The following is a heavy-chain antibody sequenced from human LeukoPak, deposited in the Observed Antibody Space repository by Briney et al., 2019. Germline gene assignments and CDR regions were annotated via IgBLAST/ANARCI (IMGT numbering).Heavy chain of an antibody. V-gene: IGHV3-48*04. CDR3: ARDSGWFRFDY. D-gene: IGHD6-19*01. CDR1: GFTFGSYG. CDR2: VSPTSTII. Sequence: GGSLRLSCAASGFTFGSYGMNWVRQAPGRGLEWVSYVSPTSTIITYLDSVKGRFTISRDNAKNSLFLQTNSLRVDDTAVYYRARDSGWFRFDYWGQGTLVTVSS. J-gene: IGHJ4*02.